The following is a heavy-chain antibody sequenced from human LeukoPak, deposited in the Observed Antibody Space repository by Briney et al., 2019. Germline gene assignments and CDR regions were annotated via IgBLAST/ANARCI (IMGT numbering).Heavy chain of an antibody. Sequence: GESLKISCQGSGYSFTSYWIGWVRQMPGKGLEWMGIIYPGDSDTRYSPSFQGQVTISADKSISTAYLQWSSLKASDTAMYYCARLSPRYCSSTSCYRSPVDPWGQGTLVTVSS. CDR1: GYSFTSYW. CDR3: ARLSPRYCSSTSCYRSPVDP. CDR2: IYPGDSDT. D-gene: IGHD2-2*01. V-gene: IGHV5-51*01. J-gene: IGHJ5*02.